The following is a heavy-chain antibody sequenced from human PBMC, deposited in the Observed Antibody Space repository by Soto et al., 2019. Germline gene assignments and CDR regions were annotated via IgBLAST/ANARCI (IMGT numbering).Heavy chain of an antibody. D-gene: IGHD3-10*01. CDR1: GGTFSSYA. Sequence: QVQLVQSGAEVKKPGSSVKVSCKASGGTFSSYAISWVRQAPGQGLEWMGGIIPIFGTANYAQKFQGRVTITADESTSTAYMELSSLRSEDTAVYSCARAPGDYYGSGSYYNGHGAFDICGQGTMVTVSS. J-gene: IGHJ3*02. CDR3: ARAPGDYYGSGSYYNGHGAFDI. V-gene: IGHV1-69*01. CDR2: IIPIFGTA.